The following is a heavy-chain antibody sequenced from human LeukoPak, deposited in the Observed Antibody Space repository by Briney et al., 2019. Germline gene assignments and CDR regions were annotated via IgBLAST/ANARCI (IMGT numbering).Heavy chain of an antibody. D-gene: IGHD3-9*01. CDR3: ARSGNYDILTGYPSYYFDY. CDR1: GFTFSSYA. CDR2: ISGSGGST. V-gene: IGHV3-23*01. J-gene: IGHJ4*02. Sequence: GGSLRLSCAASGFTFSSYAMSWVRQAPGKGLEWVSAISGSGGSTYYADSVKGRFTISRDNSKNTLYLQMNSLRAEDTAVYYCARSGNYDILTGYPSYYFDYWGQGTLVTVSS.